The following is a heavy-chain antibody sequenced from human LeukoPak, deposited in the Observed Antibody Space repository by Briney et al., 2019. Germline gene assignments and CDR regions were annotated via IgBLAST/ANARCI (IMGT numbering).Heavy chain of an antibody. CDR3: ARRIVGVIDAFDY. CDR2: VLHSGAT. V-gene: IGHV4-39*01. Sequence: PSETLSLTRTVSGGSISSPISYWGWIRQPPGKGLEWIATVLHSGATFYSPSLEGRLTISIDTSTNQFSLKMTSMTAADTAVYYCARRIVGVIDAFDYWSQGALVTVSS. CDR1: GGSISSPISY. J-gene: IGHJ4*02. D-gene: IGHD1-26*01.